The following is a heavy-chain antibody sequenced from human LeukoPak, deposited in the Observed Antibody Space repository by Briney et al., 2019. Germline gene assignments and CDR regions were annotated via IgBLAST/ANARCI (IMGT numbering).Heavy chain of an antibody. CDR1: GGSITSSSFY. J-gene: IGHJ4*02. CDR2: IYYRGST. D-gene: IGHD5-18*01. Sequence: SETLSLTCTVSGGSITSSSFYWGWIRQPPGKGLEWIGSIYYRGSTYYNPSLRSRVTVSVDTSKNQFSLKVASVTAADTALYFCASIAHEGYTYPGGYWGQGTQVIVSS. V-gene: IGHV4-39*01. CDR3: ASIAHEGYTYPGGY.